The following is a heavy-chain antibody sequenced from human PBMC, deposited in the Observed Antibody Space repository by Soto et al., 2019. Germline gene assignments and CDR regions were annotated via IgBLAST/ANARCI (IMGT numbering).Heavy chain of an antibody. V-gene: IGHV5-51*01. J-gene: IGHJ5*02. CDR3: ARTSMVRGALNWFDP. CDR2: IYPGDSDT. D-gene: IGHD3-10*01. CDR1: GYSFTSYW. Sequence: PGESLKISCKGSGYSFTSYWIGWVRQMPGKGLEWMGIIYPGDSDTRYSPSFQGQVTISADKSISTAYLQWSSLKASDTAMYYCARTSMVRGALNWFDPWGQGTLVTAPQ.